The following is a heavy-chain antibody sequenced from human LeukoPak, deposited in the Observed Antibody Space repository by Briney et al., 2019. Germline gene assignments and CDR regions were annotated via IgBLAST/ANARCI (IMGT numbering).Heavy chain of an antibody. CDR3: ARAHQYYDILTGYPTQGMDV. V-gene: IGHV4-59*01. D-gene: IGHD3-9*01. CDR2: IYYSGST. Sequence: KPSETLSLTCTVSGGSISSYYWSWIRQPPGKGLEWIGYIYYSGSTNNNPSLKSRVTISVDTSKNQFSLKLSSVTAADTAVYYCARAHQYYDILTGYPTQGMDVWGQGTTVTVSS. J-gene: IGHJ6*02. CDR1: GGSISSYY.